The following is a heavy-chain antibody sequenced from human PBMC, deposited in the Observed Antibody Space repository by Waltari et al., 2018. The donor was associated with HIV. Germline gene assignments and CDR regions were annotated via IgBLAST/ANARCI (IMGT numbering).Heavy chain of an antibody. CDR1: GFTFDDYA. Sequence: EVQLVESGGGLVQPGRSLRLSCAASGFTFDDYAMHWVRQAPGKGLEWVSGISWNSGSIGYVDSVKGRFTISRDNAKNSLYLQMNSLRAEDTALYYCAKSDLPLTASSYSDYWGQGTLVAVSS. CDR2: ISWNSGSI. D-gene: IGHD6-6*01. V-gene: IGHV3-9*01. J-gene: IGHJ4*02. CDR3: AKSDLPLTASSYSDY.